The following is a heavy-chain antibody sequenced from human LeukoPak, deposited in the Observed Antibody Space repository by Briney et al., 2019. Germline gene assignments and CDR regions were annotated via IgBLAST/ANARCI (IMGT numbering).Heavy chain of an antibody. CDR2: ISSSSSYI. D-gene: IGHD3-10*01. Sequence: GGSLRLSCAAPGFTFSSYSMNWVRQAPGKGLEWVSSISSSSSYIYYADSVKGRFTISRDNAKNSLYLQMNSLGVEDTAVYYCARYHGSGSYYHIDYWGQGTLVTVSS. CDR3: ARYHGSGSYYHIDY. V-gene: IGHV3-21*01. CDR1: GFTFSSYS. J-gene: IGHJ4*02.